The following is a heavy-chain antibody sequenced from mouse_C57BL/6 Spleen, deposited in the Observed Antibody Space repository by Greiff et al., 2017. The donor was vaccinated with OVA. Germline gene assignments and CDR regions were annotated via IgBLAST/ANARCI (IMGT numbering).Heavy chain of an antibody. CDR2: IYPRSGNT. Sequence: QVQLQQSGAELARPGASVKLSCKASGYTFTSYGISWVKQRTGQGLEWIGEIYPRSGNTYYNEKFKGKATLTADKSSSTAYMELRSLTSEDSAVYVCARRRGSSYWYFDVWGTGTTVTVSS. D-gene: IGHD1-1*01. CDR1: GYTFTSYG. CDR3: ARRRGSSYWYFDV. J-gene: IGHJ1*03. V-gene: IGHV1-81*01.